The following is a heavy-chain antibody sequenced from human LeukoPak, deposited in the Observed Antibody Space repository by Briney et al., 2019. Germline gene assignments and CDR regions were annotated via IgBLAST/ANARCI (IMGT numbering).Heavy chain of an antibody. J-gene: IGHJ4*02. V-gene: IGHV3-30-3*01. Sequence: PGRSLRLSCAASGFTFGSCAMHWVRQAPGKGLEWVAVILFDGTNKRYADSVKGRFTISRHNSRNTLSLQMDSLRVEDTAVYYCARDYSGYEIDYWGQGTLVTVSS. D-gene: IGHD5-12*01. CDR2: ILFDGTNK. CDR3: ARDYSGYEIDY. CDR1: GFTFGSCA.